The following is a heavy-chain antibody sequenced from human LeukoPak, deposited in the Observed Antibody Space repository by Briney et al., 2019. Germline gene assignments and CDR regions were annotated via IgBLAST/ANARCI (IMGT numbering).Heavy chain of an antibody. V-gene: IGHV4-34*01. CDR3: ARELLGGRGLS. J-gene: IGHJ4*02. CDR2: INHSGST. CDR1: GGSFSGYY. Sequence: PSETLSLTCAVYGGSFSGYYWSWIRQPPGKGLEWIGEINHSGSTNYNPPLKSRVTISVDTSKNQFSLKLSSVTAADTAVYYCARELLGGRGLSWGQGTLVTVSS. D-gene: IGHD1-26*01.